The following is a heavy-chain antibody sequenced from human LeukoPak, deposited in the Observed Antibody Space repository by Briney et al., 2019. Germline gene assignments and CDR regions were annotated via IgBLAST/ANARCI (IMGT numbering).Heavy chain of an antibody. V-gene: IGHV1-2*02. CDR2: INPNSGGT. Sequence: GASVKVSCKASGYTFTDYYMHWVRQAPGQGLEWMGWINPNSGGTNYAQKFQGRVTMTRDTSISTAYMELSRLRSDDTAVYYCARTKYNWNPDFDYWGQGTLVTVSS. J-gene: IGHJ4*02. D-gene: IGHD1-20*01. CDR3: ARTKYNWNPDFDY. CDR1: GYTFTDYY.